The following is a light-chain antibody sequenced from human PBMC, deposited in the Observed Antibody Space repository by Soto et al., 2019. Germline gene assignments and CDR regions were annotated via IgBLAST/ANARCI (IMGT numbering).Light chain of an antibody. CDR2: YDT. V-gene: IGLV3-21*04. J-gene: IGLJ3*02. CDR1: NIGGKT. Sequence: SYELIQPPSVSVAPGKTATITCGGSNIGGKTVHWFQQKPGQAPVVVLYYDTHRPSGIPERFSGSNSGNTATLTITRVDAGDEADYYCHVWDSSRDHVVFGGGTKLTVL. CDR3: HVWDSSRDHVV.